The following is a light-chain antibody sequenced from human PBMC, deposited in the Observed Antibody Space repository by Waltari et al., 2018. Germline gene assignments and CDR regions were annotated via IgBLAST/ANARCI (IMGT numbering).Light chain of an antibody. CDR1: SLRSYY. CDR3: NSRDSSGNHQV. CDR2: GKN. V-gene: IGLV3-19*01. Sequence: SSELTQDPAVSVALGQTVRITCQGDSLRSYYASWYQQKPGQAPVLVIYGKNNRPSAIPDRFSGSSSGNTASLTITGAQAEDEADYYCNSRDSSGNHQVFGTGTKVTVL. J-gene: IGLJ1*01.